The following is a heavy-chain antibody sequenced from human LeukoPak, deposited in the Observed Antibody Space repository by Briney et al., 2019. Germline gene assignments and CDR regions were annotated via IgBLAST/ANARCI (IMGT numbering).Heavy chain of an antibody. D-gene: IGHD1-14*01. J-gene: IGHJ6*03. CDR1: GGSISSSSYY. CDR3: ARGGKPTGNYYYYMDV. CDR2: IYYSGST. V-gene: IGHV4-39*07. Sequence: SETLSLTCTVSGGSISSSSYYWGWIRQPPGKGLERIGSIYYSGSTYYNPSLKSRVTISVDTSKNQFSLKLSSVTAADTAVYYCARGGKPTGNYYYYMDVWGKGTTVTISS.